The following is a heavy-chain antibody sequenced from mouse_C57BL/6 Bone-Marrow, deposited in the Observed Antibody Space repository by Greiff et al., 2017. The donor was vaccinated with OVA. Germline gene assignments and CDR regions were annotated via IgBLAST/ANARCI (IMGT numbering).Heavy chain of an antibody. J-gene: IGHJ2*01. CDR2: ISSGGDYI. CDR3: TRDLFDYDEGFDY. D-gene: IGHD2-4*01. V-gene: IGHV5-9-1*02. CDR1: GFTFSSYA. Sequence: EVKLQESGEGLAKPGGSLKLSCAASGFTFSSYAMSWVRQTPEKRLEWVAYISSGGDYIYYADTVKGRFTISRDNARNTLYLQMSSLKSEDTAMYYCTRDLFDYDEGFDYWGQGTTLTVSS.